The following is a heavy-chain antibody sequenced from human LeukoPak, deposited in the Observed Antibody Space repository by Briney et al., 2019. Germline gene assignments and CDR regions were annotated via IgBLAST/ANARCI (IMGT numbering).Heavy chain of an antibody. J-gene: IGHJ6*03. CDR2: IWYDGSNK. CDR1: GFTFSSYG. D-gene: IGHD3-3*01. V-gene: IGHV3-33*01. Sequence: GGSLRLSCAASGFTFSSYGMHWVRQAPGKGLEWVAVIWYDGSNKYYADSVKGRFTISRDNSKNTLYLQMNSLGAEDTAVYYCARAHDFWSGYGGNYMDVWGKGTTVTVSS. CDR3: ARAHDFWSGYGGNYMDV.